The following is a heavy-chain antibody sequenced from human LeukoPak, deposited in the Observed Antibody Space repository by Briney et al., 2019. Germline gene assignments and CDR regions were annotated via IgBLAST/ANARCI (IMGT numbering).Heavy chain of an antibody. CDR1: GNSISSYY. J-gene: IGHJ4*02. V-gene: IGHV4-4*07. D-gene: IGHD4-11*01. CDR2: IYTSGST. CDR3: ARETTGLARYFDY. Sequence: SETLSLTCIVSGNSISSYYWSWIRQPAGKGLEWIGRIYTSGSTNYNPSLKSRVTMSVDTSKNQFSLNLSSVTAADTAVYYCARETTGLARYFDYWGQGTLVTVSS.